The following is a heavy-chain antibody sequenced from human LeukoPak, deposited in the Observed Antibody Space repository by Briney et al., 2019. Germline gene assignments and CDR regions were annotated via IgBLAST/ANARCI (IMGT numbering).Heavy chain of an antibody. J-gene: IGHJ3*02. Sequence: SVKVSCKASGGTLRIYAISWVRHAPGQGLEWMGGIIPIFGTTIYAQKFEGRVAITAEESTSTAYMELSRMRAEDTAVYYCARAAPYCGGDCLDAFDIWGQGTMVTVSS. V-gene: IGHV1-69*13. CDR3: ARAAPYCGGDCLDAFDI. CDR1: GGTLRIYA. D-gene: IGHD2-21*01. CDR2: IIPIFGTT.